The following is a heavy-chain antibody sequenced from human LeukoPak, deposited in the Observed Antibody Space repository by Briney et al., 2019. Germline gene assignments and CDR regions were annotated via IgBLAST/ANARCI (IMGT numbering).Heavy chain of an antibody. V-gene: IGHV4-30-4*01. CDR2: IYYSGST. CDR3: AREALRPSRWFDP. J-gene: IGHJ5*02. D-gene: IGHD4-17*01. CDR1: GGSISSGDYY. Sequence: SQTLSLTCTVSGGSISSGDYYWSWIRQPPGKGLEWIGYIYYSGSTYYNPSLKSRVTISVDTSNNQFSLKLSSVTAADTAVCYCAREALRPSRWFDPWGQGTLVTVSS.